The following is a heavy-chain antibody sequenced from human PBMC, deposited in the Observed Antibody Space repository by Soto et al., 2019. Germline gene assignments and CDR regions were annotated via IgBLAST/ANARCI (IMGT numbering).Heavy chain of an antibody. CDR2: ISSSSSYI. CDR1: GFTFSSYI. J-gene: IGHJ4*02. Sequence: GGSLRLSCAASGFTFSSYIMNWVRQAPGKGLEWVSSISSSSSYIYYADSVKGRFTISRDNAKNSLYLQMNSLRAEDTAVYYCASHYDILTGYPFDYWGQGTLVTVS. CDR3: ASHYDILTGYPFDY. V-gene: IGHV3-21*01. D-gene: IGHD3-9*01.